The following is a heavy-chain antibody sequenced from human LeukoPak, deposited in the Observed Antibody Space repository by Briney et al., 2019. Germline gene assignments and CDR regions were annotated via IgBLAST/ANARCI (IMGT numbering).Heavy chain of an antibody. CDR1: GGSMRSYY. CDR2: VYCSGST. V-gene: IGHV4-59*01. D-gene: IGHD2/OR15-2a*01. CDR3: ARGSMPQYYFDY. Sequence: PSETLSLTCTVSGGSMRSYYWSWIRQSPGKGLEWIGYVYCSGSTNSNPSLKSRVTISIDTSKNQFSLKLSSVTAADTAVYYCARGSMPQYYFDYWGQGTLVTVSS. J-gene: IGHJ4*02.